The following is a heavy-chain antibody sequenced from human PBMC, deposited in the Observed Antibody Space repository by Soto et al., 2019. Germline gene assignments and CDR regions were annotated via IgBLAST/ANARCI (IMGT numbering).Heavy chain of an antibody. CDR3: AKRPTSTGFGDPFDI. CDR1: GFTFTTHA. V-gene: IGHV3-23*01. Sequence: EVQLLESGGGLVQPGGSLRLSCVASGFTFTTHAMSWVRQSPGKGLEWVSTISSSGGNTYYTDSVKGRFTISRDNSKNTLYLQMNSLRAEDTAIYYWAKRPTSTGFGDPFDIWGQGTMVTVSS. J-gene: IGHJ3*02. D-gene: IGHD3-10*01. CDR2: ISSSGGNT.